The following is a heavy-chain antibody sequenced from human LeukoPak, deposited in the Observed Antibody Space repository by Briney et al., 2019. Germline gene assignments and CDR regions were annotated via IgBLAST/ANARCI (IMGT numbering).Heavy chain of an antibody. CDR2: IIPILGIA. J-gene: IGHJ4*02. V-gene: IGHV1-69*04. Sequence: GASVKVSCKASGGTFSSYAISWVRQAPGQGLEWMGRIIPILGIANYAQKFQGRVTITADKSTSTAYMELSSLRAEDTAVYYCARDIAVDYWGQGTLVTVSS. CDR1: GGTFSSYA. CDR3: ARDIAVDY. D-gene: IGHD6-13*01.